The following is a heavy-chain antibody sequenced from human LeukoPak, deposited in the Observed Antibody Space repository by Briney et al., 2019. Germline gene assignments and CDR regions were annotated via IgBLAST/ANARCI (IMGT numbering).Heavy chain of an antibody. Sequence: ASVKVSCKASGYSFSTFDINWVRQAPGQGPEWMGWMNPNSGNTGYAQKFQGRVTMTRNTSISTAYMELSSLRSEDTAVYYCARVQEVVVAATLYYYGMDVWGQGTTVTVSS. CDR1: GYSFSTFD. D-gene: IGHD2-15*01. CDR3: ARVQEVVVAATLYYYGMDV. CDR2: MNPNSGNT. V-gene: IGHV1-8*01. J-gene: IGHJ6*02.